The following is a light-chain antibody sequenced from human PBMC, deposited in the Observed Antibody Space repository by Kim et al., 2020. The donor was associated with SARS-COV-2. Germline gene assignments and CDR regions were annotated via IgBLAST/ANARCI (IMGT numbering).Light chain of an antibody. V-gene: IGKV1-16*02. CDR3: QQYYSVPYT. Sequence: ASVGDRVTIPCRASRDIFTHVAWFQHKPGKAPTPLIYAASILQSGVPAKFSGSGSGTDFSLTISSLQPEDFGTYYCQQYYSVPYTFGGGTKVDIK. J-gene: IGKJ4*01. CDR2: AAS. CDR1: RDIFTH.